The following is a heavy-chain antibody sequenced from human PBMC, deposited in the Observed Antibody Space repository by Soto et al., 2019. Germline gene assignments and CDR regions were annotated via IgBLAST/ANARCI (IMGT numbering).Heavy chain of an antibody. Sequence: GGSLRLSCAASGFTFSNYNMNWVRQAPGEGLEWVSFISGSSSYKHYADSVKGRFTVSRDNAKNLMYLQMTSLRAEDTAVYYCARDSSIVTDYWGQGTLVTVSS. J-gene: IGHJ4*02. CDR3: ARDSSIVTDY. D-gene: IGHD6-13*01. V-gene: IGHV3-21*06. CDR2: ISGSSSYK. CDR1: GFTFSNYN.